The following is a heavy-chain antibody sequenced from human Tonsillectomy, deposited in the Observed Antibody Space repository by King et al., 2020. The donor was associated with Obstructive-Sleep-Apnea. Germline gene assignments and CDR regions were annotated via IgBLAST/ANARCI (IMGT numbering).Heavy chain of an antibody. CDR3: VTPGYSTSWHPWFDR. CDR1: GYTFINYD. D-gene: IGHD6-13*01. V-gene: IGHV1-8*01. CDR2: MNPNSGGT. Sequence: VQLVQSGAEVKNPGASMKVSCKASGYTFINYDINWVRQATGQGLEWMGWMNPNSGGTGYAEKFRDRVTMTRDTSISTAYMELSSLRADDTAVYYCVTPGYSTSWHPWFDRWGQGTLVTVSS. J-gene: IGHJ5*02.